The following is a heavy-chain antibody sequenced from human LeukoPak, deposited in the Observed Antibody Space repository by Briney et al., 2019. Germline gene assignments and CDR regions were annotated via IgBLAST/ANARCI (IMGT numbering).Heavy chain of an antibody. CDR2: ISNNGGYT. CDR3: AKQLGYCSDGSCYFPY. CDR1: GFTFSSSA. D-gene: IGHD2-15*01. Sequence: GGSLRLSCSASGFTFSSSAMIWVRQAPGKGLEWVSAISNNGGYTYYADSVQGRFTISRDNPKSTLCLQMNSLRAEDTAVYYCAKQLGYCSDGSCYFPYWGQGTLVTVPS. J-gene: IGHJ4*02. V-gene: IGHV3-23*01.